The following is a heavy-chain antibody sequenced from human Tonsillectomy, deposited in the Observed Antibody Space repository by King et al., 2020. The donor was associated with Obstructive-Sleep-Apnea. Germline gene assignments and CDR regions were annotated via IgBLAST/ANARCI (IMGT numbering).Heavy chain of an antibody. V-gene: IGHV4-59*01. D-gene: IGHD3-3*01. J-gene: IGHJ4*02. Sequence: QLQESGPGLVKPSETLSLTCTVSGGSISSYYWSWIRQPPGRGLEWFGYIFYSGSTNYNPSFKSRVTISVDPSKNQFSLRLSSVTAADTAVYYCARFGDDFWSGYYTPFDYWGQGTLVTVSS. CDR3: ARFGDDFWSGYYTPFDY. CDR2: IFYSGST. CDR1: GGSISSYY.